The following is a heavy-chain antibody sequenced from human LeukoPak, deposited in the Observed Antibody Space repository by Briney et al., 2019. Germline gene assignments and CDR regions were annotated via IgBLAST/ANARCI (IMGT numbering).Heavy chain of an antibody. V-gene: IGHV4-31*03. D-gene: IGHD5-12*01. Sequence: PSETLSLNCTVSGGSISSGGYYWSWIRQHPGKGLEWIGYIYYSGSTYYNPSLKSRVTISVDTSKNQFSLKLSSVTAADTAVYYCARGARARCFDYWGQGTLVTVSS. CDR1: GGSISSGGYY. CDR2: IYYSGST. J-gene: IGHJ4*02. CDR3: ARGARARCFDY.